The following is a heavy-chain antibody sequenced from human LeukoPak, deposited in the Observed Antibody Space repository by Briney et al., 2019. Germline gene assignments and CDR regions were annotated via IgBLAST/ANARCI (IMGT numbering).Heavy chain of an antibody. V-gene: IGHV4-59*01. Sequence: SETLSLTCTVSGGSISSYYWSWIRQPPGKGLEWIGYIYYSGSTNYNPSLKSRVTISVDTSKNQFSLKLSSVTAADTAVYYCARDNPLAARPYYYYGMDVWGQGTTVTVSS. CDR1: GGSISSYY. D-gene: IGHD6-6*01. CDR2: IYYSGST. J-gene: IGHJ6*02. CDR3: ARDNPLAARPYYYYGMDV.